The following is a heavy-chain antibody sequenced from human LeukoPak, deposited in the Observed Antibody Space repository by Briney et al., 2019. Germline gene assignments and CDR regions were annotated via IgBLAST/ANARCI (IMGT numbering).Heavy chain of an antibody. D-gene: IGHD4-17*01. CDR3: ASANIYGDCESPEFYYYYGMDV. CDR2: IIPIFGTA. CDR1: GGTFSSYA. J-gene: IGHJ6*02. Sequence: ASVKVSCKASGGTFSSYAISWVRQAPGQGLEWMGGIIPIFGTANYAQKFQGRVTITADESTSTAYMELSSLRSEDTAVYYCASANIYGDCESPEFYYYYGMDVWGQGTTVTVSS. V-gene: IGHV1-69*13.